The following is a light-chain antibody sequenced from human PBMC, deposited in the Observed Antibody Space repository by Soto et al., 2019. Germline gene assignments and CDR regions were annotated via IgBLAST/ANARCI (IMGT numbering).Light chain of an antibody. J-gene: IGLJ2*01. CDR3: TSWTTGTTMK. CDR1: SSDVGAYNY. Sequence: QSALTQPASVSGSPGQSITISCTGTSSDVGAYNYVSWYQQHPGKAPKLMIYDVNIRPSGVSNRFSGSKSGNTASLTISRLQAEDEADYYCTSWTTGTTMKVGGGTKLTVL. V-gene: IGLV2-14*01. CDR2: DVN.